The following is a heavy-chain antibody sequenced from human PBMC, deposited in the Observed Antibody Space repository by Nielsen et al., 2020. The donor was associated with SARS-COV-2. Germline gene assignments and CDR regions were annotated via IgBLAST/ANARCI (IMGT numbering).Heavy chain of an antibody. Sequence: SETLSLTCTVPGGSISSSSYYWGWIRQPPGKGLEWIGSIYYSGSTYYNPSLKSRVTISVDTSKNQFSLKLSSVTAADTAVYYCARRGYGGPRAFDIWGQGTMVTVSS. J-gene: IGHJ3*02. V-gene: IGHV4-39*01. CDR3: ARRGYGGPRAFDI. CDR1: GGSISSSSYY. CDR2: IYYSGST. D-gene: IGHD4-23*01.